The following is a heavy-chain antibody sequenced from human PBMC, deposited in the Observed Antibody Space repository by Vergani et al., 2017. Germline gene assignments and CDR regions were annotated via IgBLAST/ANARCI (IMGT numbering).Heavy chain of an antibody. D-gene: IGHD6-19*01. Sequence: QLVQSGGGLVQPGRSLRLSCAASGFNFNSYNMNWVRQAPGKGLEWVSYISSSSSTIYYADSVKGRFTISRDNAKNSLYLQMNSLRAEDTAVYYCARGRSGWYDQPGGDWFDPWGQGTLVTVSS. CDR2: ISSSSSTI. J-gene: IGHJ5*02. V-gene: IGHV3-48*01. CDR1: GFNFNSYN. CDR3: ARGRSGWYDQPGGDWFDP.